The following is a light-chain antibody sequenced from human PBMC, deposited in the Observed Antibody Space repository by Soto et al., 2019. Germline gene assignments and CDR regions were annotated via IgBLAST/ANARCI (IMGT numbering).Light chain of an antibody. V-gene: IGKV3-20*01. J-gene: IGKJ1*01. Sequence: EIVLTQSPVTLSLSPGERATLSCRASQSVSGSYLAWYQQKPGQARRPLIYGASSRATGIPDRFSGGGSGTDFTLTIRRLEPEDFAVYYCQQYGSSPWTFGLGTRWIS. CDR1: QSVSGSY. CDR3: QQYGSSPWT. CDR2: GAS.